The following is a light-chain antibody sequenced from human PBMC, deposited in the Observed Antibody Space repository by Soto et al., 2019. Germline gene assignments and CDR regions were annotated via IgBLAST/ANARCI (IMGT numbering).Light chain of an antibody. CDR3: QHTNNFHFT. CDR2: TAS. J-gene: IGKJ5*01. CDR1: QGISTL. Sequence: DIQMTQSPSSLSASVGDRVTITCRASQGISTLLAWYQQKPGKAPKLLIYTASRLQTGVPPRFSGSGSGTDFTLTINSLQPEDFATYYCQHTNNFHFTFGQGTRLEIK. V-gene: IGKV1-12*01.